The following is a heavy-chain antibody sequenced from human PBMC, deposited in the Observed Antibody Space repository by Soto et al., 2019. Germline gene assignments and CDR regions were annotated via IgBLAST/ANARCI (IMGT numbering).Heavy chain of an antibody. Sequence: PSETLSLTCTVSGGSISSGDYYWSWIRQPPGKGLEWIGYIYYSGSTYYNPSLKSRVTISVDTSKNQFSLKLSSVTAADTAVYYCARALVVAYYFDYWGQGTLVTVSS. CDR3: ARALVVAYYFDY. CDR1: GGSISSGDYY. CDR2: IYYSGST. V-gene: IGHV4-30-4*01. J-gene: IGHJ4*02. D-gene: IGHD2-15*01.